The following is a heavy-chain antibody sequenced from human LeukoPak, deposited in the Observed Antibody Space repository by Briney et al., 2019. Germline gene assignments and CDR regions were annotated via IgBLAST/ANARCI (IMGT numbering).Heavy chain of an antibody. V-gene: IGHV4-34*01. CDR2: INHSGST. D-gene: IGHD6-19*01. CDR1: GGSFSGYY. J-gene: IGHJ4*02. CDR3: ATWAGPFDY. Sequence: SETLSLTCAVYGGSFSGYYWSWIRQPPGKGLEWIGEINHSGSTNYNPSLKSRVTISVDTSKNQFSLKLSSVTAADTAVYYCATWAGPFDYWGQGTLVTVSS.